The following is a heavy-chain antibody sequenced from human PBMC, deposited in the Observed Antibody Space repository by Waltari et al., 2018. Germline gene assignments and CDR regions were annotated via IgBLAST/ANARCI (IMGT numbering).Heavy chain of an antibody. J-gene: IGHJ3*02. Sequence: QLQLVQSGAEVKKPGVSVKVSCKASGYTFTSYAMNWVRQATGQGLEWMGWMNPNSGSTGYAQKFQGRVTMTRDTSISTAYMELSSLTSEDTAVYYCAMGNGAVIKDSFDTWGQGTMVTVSS. CDR2: MNPNSGST. CDR3: AMGNGAVIKDSFDT. CDR1: GYTFTSYA. D-gene: IGHD3-10*01. V-gene: IGHV1-8*01.